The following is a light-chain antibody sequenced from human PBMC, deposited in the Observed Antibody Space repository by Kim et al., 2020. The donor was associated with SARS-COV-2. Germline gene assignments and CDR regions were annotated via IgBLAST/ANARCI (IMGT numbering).Light chain of an antibody. CDR1: QDITNH. CDR3: QHFDNLFSST. CDR2: DAS. V-gene: IGKV1-33*01. J-gene: IGKJ5*01. Sequence: DIQMTQSPSSLSASVGDRVTITCQASQDITNHLNWYQQKPGKAPKLLIYDASNLETGVPSRFSGSGSGTDFTFTINTLQPEDIATYFCQHFDNLFSSTFGLGTRLEIK.